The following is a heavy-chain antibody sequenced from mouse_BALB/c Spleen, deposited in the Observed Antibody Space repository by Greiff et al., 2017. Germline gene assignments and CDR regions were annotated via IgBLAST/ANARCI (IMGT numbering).Heavy chain of an antibody. V-gene: IGHV1-69*02. D-gene: IGHD6-1*01. J-gene: IGHJ4*01. CDR2: IDPSDSYT. CDR1: GFTFTRYW. Sequence: QVQLLQPGAELVTPGPSLTLSCTASGFTFTRYWMHWVQQRPGQGLEWLGEIDPSDSYTNYNPKFKGKATLTVDKSSSTVYMQLSSLTSEDSAVYYCAVSAATPLMGDWGQGTTVTVSS. CDR3: AVSAATPLMGD.